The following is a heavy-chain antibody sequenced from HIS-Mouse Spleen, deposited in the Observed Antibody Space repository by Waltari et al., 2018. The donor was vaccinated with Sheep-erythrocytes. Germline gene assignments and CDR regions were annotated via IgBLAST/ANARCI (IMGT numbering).Heavy chain of an antibody. D-gene: IGHD2-8*01. CDR3: ARDPRYAGFNWCDP. V-gene: IGHV4-38-2*02. CDR2: IYHSGAT. CDR1: GYSISSGYY. Sequence: QVQLQESGPGLVKPSETLSLTCTVSGYSISSGYYWGWIRQPPGKGLEWIGSIYHSGATYDTPSLKRRVSISVDTSTNQCSLRLGSVTAADTAVYYCARDPRYAGFNWCDPWGQGTLVTVSS. J-gene: IGHJ5*02.